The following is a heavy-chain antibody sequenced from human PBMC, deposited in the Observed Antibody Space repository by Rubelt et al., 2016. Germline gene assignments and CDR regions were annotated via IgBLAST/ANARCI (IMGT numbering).Heavy chain of an antibody. Sequence: QVQLQQWGAGLLKPSETLSLTCAVYGGSFSGYYWSWIRQPPGKGLEWIGEINHSGSTNYNPSLKSRVTISVDTSKNQFSRKRSSGTAADTAVYYCARGRSERRRFSSGWFNGMDYWGQGTLVTVSS. CDR3: ARGRSERRRFSSGWFNGMDY. CDR2: INHSGST. J-gene: IGHJ4*02. D-gene: IGHD6-19*01. V-gene: IGHV4-34*01. CDR1: GGSFSGYY.